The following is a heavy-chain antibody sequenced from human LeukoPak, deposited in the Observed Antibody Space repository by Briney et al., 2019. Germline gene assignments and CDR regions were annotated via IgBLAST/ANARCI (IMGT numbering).Heavy chain of an antibody. CDR3: ARVRDFSSGYDY. CDR1: GGSISRYY. CDR2: IYYSGST. J-gene: IGHJ4*02. Sequence: SSETLSLTCTVSGGSISRYYWSWIRQPPGKGMEWIGYIYYSGSTNYNPSLKSRVTISVDTSKNQFSLKLSSVTAADTAVYYCARVRDFSSGYDYWGQGTLVTVSS. V-gene: IGHV4-59*01. D-gene: IGHD3-3*01.